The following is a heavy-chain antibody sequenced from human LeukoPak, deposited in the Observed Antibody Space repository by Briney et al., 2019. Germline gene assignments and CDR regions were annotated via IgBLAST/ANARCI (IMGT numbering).Heavy chain of an antibody. J-gene: IGHJ4*02. CDR1: GYTFTSYG. V-gene: IGHV1-18*01. CDR3: AKSGDSPGDY. D-gene: IGHD1-26*01. CDR2: ISAYNGNT. Sequence: ASVKVSCKASGYTFTSYGISWVRQAPGQGLEWMGWISAYNGNTNYAQKLQDRVTMTTDTSTSTAYLEVRSLRSDDTAVYYCAKSGDSPGDYWGQGTLVTVSS.